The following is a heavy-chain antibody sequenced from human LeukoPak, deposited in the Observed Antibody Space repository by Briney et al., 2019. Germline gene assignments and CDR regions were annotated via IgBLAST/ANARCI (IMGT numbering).Heavy chain of an antibody. CDR2: MNPNSGNT. CDR3: ARAPAGGWYYYYYYMDV. CDR1: EYTFTSYD. Sequence: ASVKVSCKASEYTFTSYDINWVRQATGQGLEWMGWMNPNSGNTGYAQKFQGRVTITRNTSISTAYMELSSLRSEDTAVYYCARAPAGGWYYYYYYMDVWGKGTTVTVSS. V-gene: IGHV1-8*03. D-gene: IGHD6-19*01. J-gene: IGHJ6*03.